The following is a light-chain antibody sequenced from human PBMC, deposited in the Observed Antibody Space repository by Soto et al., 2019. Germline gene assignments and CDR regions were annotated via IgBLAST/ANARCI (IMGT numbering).Light chain of an antibody. Sequence: LMTQSPLSLPVTLGQPASISCRSSQSLVHSDGRTYLSWFQQRPGRSPRRLIYKVSNRDSGVPARFSGSGSGTDFALKISRVEAEDVGVYYCMQGTHWPITFGQGTRLEIK. J-gene: IGKJ5*01. V-gene: IGKV2-30*02. CDR2: KVS. CDR1: QSLVHSDGRTY. CDR3: MQGTHWPIT.